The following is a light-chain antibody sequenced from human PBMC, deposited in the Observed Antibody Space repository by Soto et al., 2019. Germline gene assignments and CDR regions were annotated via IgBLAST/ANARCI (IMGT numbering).Light chain of an antibody. CDR2: LGS. CDR3: MQALQTGWT. CDR1: QSLRHSNGYNY. V-gene: IGKV2-28*01. J-gene: IGKJ1*01. Sequence: DIVMSQSPLSLPVTPGEPASISCRSSQSLRHSNGYNYLDWYVQKPGQSPQLLIYLGSNRASGVPDRFSGSGSGTDFTLKISRVEAGDVGIYYCMQALQTGWTFGQGTKVEIK.